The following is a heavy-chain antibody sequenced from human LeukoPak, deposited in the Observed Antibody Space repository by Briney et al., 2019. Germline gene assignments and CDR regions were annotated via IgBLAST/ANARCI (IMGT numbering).Heavy chain of an antibody. D-gene: IGHD5-18*01. V-gene: IGHV3-30*02. CDR2: IRYDGSHK. J-gene: IGHJ2*01. CDR1: GFIFSDYV. Sequence: GGSLRLSCAASGFIFSDYVMNWLRQAPGRGLEWVAYIRYDGSHKYYIDSVKGRFTISRDNSKNTLYLQMNSLRAEDTAVYYCAKGARGYSYGYGFDLWGRGTLVTVSS. CDR3: AKGARGYSYGYGFDL.